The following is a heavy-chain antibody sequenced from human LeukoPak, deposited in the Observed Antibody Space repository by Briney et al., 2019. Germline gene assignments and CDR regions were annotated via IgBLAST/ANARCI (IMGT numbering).Heavy chain of an antibody. V-gene: IGHV3-7*01. Sequence: PGGSLRLPCAASGFTFSSYWMSWVRQAPGKGLEWVANIKQDGSEKYYVDSVRGRFTISRDNSKNTLHLQMNSLIAEDMVLYYCAREAAVGYEGWFDPWGQGTLVTVSS. D-gene: IGHD5-12*01. CDR2: IKQDGSEK. J-gene: IGHJ5*02. CDR3: AREAAVGYEGWFDP. CDR1: GFTFSSYW.